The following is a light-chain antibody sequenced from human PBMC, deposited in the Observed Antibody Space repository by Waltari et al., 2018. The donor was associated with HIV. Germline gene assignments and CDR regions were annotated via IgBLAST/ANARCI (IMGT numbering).Light chain of an antibody. J-gene: IGKJ4*01. Sequence: AIRMTQSPSSFSASTGDRVTITCRASQGISSYLAWYQQKPGKAPKLLIYAASPLQSGVPSRFSGSGSGTDFTLTISCLQSEDFAVYICQQYGRSLGLTFGGGTKVEIK. CDR2: AAS. CDR3: QQYGRSLGLT. CDR1: QGISSY. V-gene: IGKV1-8*01.